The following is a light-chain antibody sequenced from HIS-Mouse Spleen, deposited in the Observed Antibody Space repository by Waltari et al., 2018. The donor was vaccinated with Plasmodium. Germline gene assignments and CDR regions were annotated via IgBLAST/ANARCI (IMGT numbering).Light chain of an antibody. J-gene: IGKJ4*01. CDR3: QQYYSYLLT. CDR2: AAS. Sequence: AIRMTQSPSSFSASTGDRVTITCRASQGISSYLAWYQQKPGKAPKLLIDAASTLQSGVPSRFSVSGSGTDFTLTISCLQSEDFATYYCQQYYSYLLTFGGGTKVEIK. V-gene: IGKV1-8*01. CDR1: QGISSY.